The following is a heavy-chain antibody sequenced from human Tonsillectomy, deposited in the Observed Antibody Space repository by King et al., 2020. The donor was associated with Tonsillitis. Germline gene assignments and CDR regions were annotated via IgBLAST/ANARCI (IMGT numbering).Heavy chain of an antibody. D-gene: IGHD2-15*01. CDR2: IRSKAYGETT. J-gene: IGHJ6*02. CDR3: AVGGYCSGGSCYGEDYYYYGMDV. V-gene: IGHV3-49*05. Sequence: QLVQSGGGLVKPGRSLRLSCTASGFTFGDYGMSWFRQAPGKGLEWVGFIRSKAYGETTEYAASVKGRFTISRDDSKSIAYLQMNSLKIEDTGVYYCAVGGYCSGGSCYGEDYYYYGMDVWGQGTTVTVSS. CDR1: GFTFGDYG.